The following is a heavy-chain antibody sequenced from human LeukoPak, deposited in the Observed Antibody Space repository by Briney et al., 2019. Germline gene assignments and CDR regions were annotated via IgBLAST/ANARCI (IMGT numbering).Heavy chain of an antibody. CDR3: ARVPSSYRPFDI. J-gene: IGHJ3*02. CDR2: INPSSGST. V-gene: IGHV1-46*01. CDR1: GYTLTSYY. Sequence: ASVKVSCKASGYTLTSYYMHWVRQAPGQGLEWMGIINPSSGSTNYAQKFQGTVTMTRDTSTSTVYMDLSSLRSEDTAVYYCARVPSSYRPFDIWGQGTMVTVSS. D-gene: IGHD6-6*01.